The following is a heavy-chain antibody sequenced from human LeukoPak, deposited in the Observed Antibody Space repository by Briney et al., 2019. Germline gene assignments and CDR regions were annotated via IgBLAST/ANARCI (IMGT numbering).Heavy chain of an antibody. D-gene: IGHD3-10*01. CDR3: ARGPWFAEGFGMDV. J-gene: IGHJ6*02. Sequence: GGSLRLSCAASGFTFSSYEMSWVRQAPGKGLGWVSYVTKSSNTIYYADSVKGRFTISRDNTKNSLYQHMNSLRAEDTAVYYCARGPWFAEGFGMDVWGQGTTDSVSS. V-gene: IGHV3-48*03. CDR2: VTKSSNTI. CDR1: GFTFSSYE.